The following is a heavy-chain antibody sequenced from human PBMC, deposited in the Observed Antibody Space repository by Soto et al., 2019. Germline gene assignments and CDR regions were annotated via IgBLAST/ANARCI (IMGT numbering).Heavy chain of an antibody. CDR2: IYYSGST. J-gene: IGHJ4*02. Sequence: SETLSLTCTVSGGSISSHYWSWIRQPPGKGLEWIGYIYYSGSTKYKPSLKSRVTISVDTSKNQVSLKLSSVTAADTAVYYCARRALGVGATFDYWGQGTLVTVS. CDR1: GGSISSHY. D-gene: IGHD1-26*01. V-gene: IGHV4-59*11. CDR3: ARRALGVGATFDY.